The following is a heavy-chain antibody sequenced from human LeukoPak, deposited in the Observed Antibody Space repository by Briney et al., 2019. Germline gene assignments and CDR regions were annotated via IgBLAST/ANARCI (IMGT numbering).Heavy chain of an antibody. CDR3: ARGVTRSSSWSPNWFDP. J-gene: IGHJ5*02. CDR1: GGSFSGYY. Sequence: SETLSLTCAVYGGSFSGYYWGWIRQPPGKGLEWIGEINHSGSTNYNPSLKSRVTISVDTSKNQFSLKLISVTAADTAVYYCARGVTRSSSWSPNWFDPWGQGTLVTVSS. V-gene: IGHV4-34*01. D-gene: IGHD6-13*01. CDR2: INHSGST.